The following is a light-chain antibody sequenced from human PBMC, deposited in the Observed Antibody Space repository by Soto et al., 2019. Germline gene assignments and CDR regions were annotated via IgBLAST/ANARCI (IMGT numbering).Light chain of an antibody. J-gene: IGKJ1*01. Sequence: EIVLTQPAGTLSLSPGQRATLSCRASQTVSGSYLAWFQQKPGQAPRLLIYAASTRAAGVHDRLSGSGSGTDLSLPINRLEPEDVSVYYCQHYGAVPWTFRRGTMVEIK. CDR3: QHYGAVPWT. CDR2: AAS. V-gene: IGKV3-20*01. CDR1: QTVSGSY.